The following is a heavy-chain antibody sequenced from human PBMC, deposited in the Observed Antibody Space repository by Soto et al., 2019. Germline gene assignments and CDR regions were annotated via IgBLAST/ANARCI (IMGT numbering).Heavy chain of an antibody. Sequence: PGGSLRLSCAASGFTFSSYAMTWVRQAPGKGLEWVSTISGSGGNTYYADSVKGQFTISRDNSRNTLYLQMNSLRAEDTAVYYCAKPPRDFWSDYTYTWFEPWGQGTLVTGSS. CDR1: GFTFSSYA. CDR3: AKPPRDFWSDYTYTWFEP. V-gene: IGHV3-23*01. D-gene: IGHD3-3*01. J-gene: IGHJ5*02. CDR2: ISGSGGNT.